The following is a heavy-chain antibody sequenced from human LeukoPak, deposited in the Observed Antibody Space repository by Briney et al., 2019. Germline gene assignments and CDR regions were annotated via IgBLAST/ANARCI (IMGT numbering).Heavy chain of an antibody. V-gene: IGHV3-7*01. Sequence: GGSLRLSCAASGFNFSCHWMSWVGQARGEGVEGVANIMQDGSEKYYVDSVRGRFTISRDNAKNSLYLQMNSLRAEDTAVYYCARGWVDCSRSSCYAFDYWGQGTLVTVSS. CDR3: ARGWVDCSRSSCYAFDY. CDR1: GFNFSCHW. CDR2: IMQDGSEK. J-gene: IGHJ4*02. D-gene: IGHD2-2*01.